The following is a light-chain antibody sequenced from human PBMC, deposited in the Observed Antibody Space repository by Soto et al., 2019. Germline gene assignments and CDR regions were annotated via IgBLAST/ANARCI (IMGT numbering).Light chain of an antibody. Sequence: QSALTQPASVSGSHGQSITISCTGTSSDVGGYNYVSWYQQHPGKAPKLMMYEVSNRPSGVSNRFSGSKSDNTASLTISGLQAEDEADYYCSSYTSSSTAVFGTGTKVTVL. CDR3: SSYTSSSTAV. CDR2: EVS. J-gene: IGLJ1*01. CDR1: SSDVGGYNY. V-gene: IGLV2-14*01.